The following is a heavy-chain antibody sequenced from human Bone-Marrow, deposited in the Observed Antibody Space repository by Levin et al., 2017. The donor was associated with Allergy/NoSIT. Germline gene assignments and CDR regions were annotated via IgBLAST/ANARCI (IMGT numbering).Heavy chain of an antibody. J-gene: IGHJ6*02. CDR2: ISYDGSNK. Sequence: PGGSLRLSCAASGFTFSSYGMHWVRQAPGKGLEWVAVISYDGSNKYYADSVKGRFTISRDNSKNTLYLQMNSLRAEDTAVYYCAKSFPEDYYGMDVWGQGTTVTVSS. CDR1: GFTFSSYG. V-gene: IGHV3-30*18. CDR3: AKSFPEDYYGMDV.